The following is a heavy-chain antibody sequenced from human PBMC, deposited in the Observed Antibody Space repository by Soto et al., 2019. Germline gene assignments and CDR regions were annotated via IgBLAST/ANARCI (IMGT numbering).Heavy chain of an antibody. CDR2: IGQDGSQR. J-gene: IGHJ5*02. V-gene: IGHV3-7*01. CDR3: ASARHIGP. D-gene: IGHD2-21*01. Sequence: GGSLRLSCTASGFTFSNYWMSWVRQAPGKGLEWVANIGQDGSQRNYVDSVKGRFTISRDNAENSLYLQMNSLRAEDTAIYYCASARHIGPWGQGTLVTVSS. CDR1: GFTFSNYW.